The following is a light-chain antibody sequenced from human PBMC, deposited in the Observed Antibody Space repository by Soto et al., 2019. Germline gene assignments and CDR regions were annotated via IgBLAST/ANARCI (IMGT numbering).Light chain of an antibody. CDR1: QRISFN. J-gene: IGKJ1*01. V-gene: IGKV3-15*01. Sequence: EIVLTQSPGTLSLSPCERATLSFRARQRISFNLAWYQQKPGQTPSLLIYAASTRATGIPARFSGSGSWTEFTLTISSRQSEDFAVYYCQQYYRWPQTFGQGTKVDIK. CDR3: QQYYRWPQT. CDR2: AAS.